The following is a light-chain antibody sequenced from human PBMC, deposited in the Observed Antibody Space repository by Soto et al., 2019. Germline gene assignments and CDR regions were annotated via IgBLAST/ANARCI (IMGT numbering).Light chain of an antibody. Sequence: NIQMTQSPSAMSASVGDRVTITCRARQDITTNLAWFQQKPGKVPKHLIHAASSLQSGVPSRFSANESGTEFTLTISSLQPEDFAAYSCLQHNTYPLGGGTQVEIK. CDR1: QDITTN. J-gene: IGKJ4*01. CDR3: LQHNTYP. CDR2: AAS. V-gene: IGKV1D-17*01.